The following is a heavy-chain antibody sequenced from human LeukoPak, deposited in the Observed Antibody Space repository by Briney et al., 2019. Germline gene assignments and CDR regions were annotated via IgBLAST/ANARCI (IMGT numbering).Heavy chain of an antibody. D-gene: IGHD6-19*01. CDR2: IYPGDSDT. Sequence: GESLKISCKGSGYSFTSYWIGWVRQMPGKGLEWMGIIYPGDSDTRYSPSFQGQVTFSADKSISTAYLQWSSLKASDTAMYYCARHGQWLPNEGEFDYWGQGTLVTVSS. J-gene: IGHJ4*02. CDR1: GYSFTSYW. V-gene: IGHV5-51*01. CDR3: ARHGQWLPNEGEFDY.